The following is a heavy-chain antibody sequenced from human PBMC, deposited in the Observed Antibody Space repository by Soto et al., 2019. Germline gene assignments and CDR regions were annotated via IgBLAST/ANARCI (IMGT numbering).Heavy chain of an antibody. V-gene: IGHV3-23*01. CDR2: IGPNPANT. CDR3: TTARHCSSDACPAAE. Sequence: EVQLLESGGGLVQPGGSLRLSCAASGFPFSTSGMLWVRQIPGEGLEWVSAIGPNPANTKYTDSVKGRFTISRDNSKNTVSLQMTKLRAEDTALYYCTTARHCSSDACPAAEWGQGTLITVSS. CDR1: GFPFSTSG. J-gene: IGHJ4*02. D-gene: IGHD2-2*01.